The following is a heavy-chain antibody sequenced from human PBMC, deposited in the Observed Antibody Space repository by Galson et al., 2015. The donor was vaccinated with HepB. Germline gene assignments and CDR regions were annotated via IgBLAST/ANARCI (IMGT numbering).Heavy chain of an antibody. V-gene: IGHV3-15*01. D-gene: IGHD6-13*01. CDR3: TTDPRIAAAGTRYYDL. CDR1: GFTFNNAW. Sequence: SLRLSCAASGFTFNNAWMTWVRQAPGMGLEWVGRIKSKTDGGTTDYVAPVKGRFTISRDDSKNTLYLQMNSLKTEDTAVYYCTTDPRIAAAGTRYYDLWGRGTLVTVSS. CDR2: IKSKTDGGTT. J-gene: IGHJ2*01.